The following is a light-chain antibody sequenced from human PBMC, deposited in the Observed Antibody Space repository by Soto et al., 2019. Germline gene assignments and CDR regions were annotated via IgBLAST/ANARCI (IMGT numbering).Light chain of an antibody. CDR3: AAWDDSLSGRWV. J-gene: IGLJ3*02. CDR1: SSNVGSNY. CDR2: RNN. V-gene: IGLV1-47*01. Sequence: QSVLTQPPSASGTPGQRVTISCSGSSSNVGSNYVYWYQQLPATAPKLLIYRNNQRPSGVPVRFSGSKSGSSASLAITGLRLEDEAEYYCAAWDDSLSGRWVFGGGTKLTVL.